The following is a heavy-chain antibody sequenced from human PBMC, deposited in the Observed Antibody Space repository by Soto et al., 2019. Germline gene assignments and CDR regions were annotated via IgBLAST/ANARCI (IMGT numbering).Heavy chain of an antibody. CDR2: MNPNSGNT. Sequence: ASVKVSCKASGYTFTSYDINWVRQATGQGLEWMGWMNPNSGNTGYAQKFQGRVTMTRNTSISTAYMELSSLRSEDTAVYYCARRTITIFGVVPGENRFDPWGQGTLVTVSS. D-gene: IGHD3-3*01. CDR3: ARRTITIFGVVPGENRFDP. CDR1: GYTFTSYD. V-gene: IGHV1-8*01. J-gene: IGHJ5*02.